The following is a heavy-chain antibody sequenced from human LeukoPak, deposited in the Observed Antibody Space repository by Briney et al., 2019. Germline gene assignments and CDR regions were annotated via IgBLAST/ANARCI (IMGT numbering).Heavy chain of an antibody. J-gene: IGHJ6*02. CDR1: GFTFSGYP. Sequence: GGSLRLSCSASGFTFSGYPMHWVRQAPGKGLEYVSAIDNDGRSTYHADSVKGRFTISRDNSKNTLYLQMSSLRPEDTAVCYCVKERRDYDILTGFYYYAMDVWGQGTTVTVSS. CDR3: VKERRDYDILTGFYYYAMDV. V-gene: IGHV3-64D*06. D-gene: IGHD3-9*01. CDR2: IDNDGRST.